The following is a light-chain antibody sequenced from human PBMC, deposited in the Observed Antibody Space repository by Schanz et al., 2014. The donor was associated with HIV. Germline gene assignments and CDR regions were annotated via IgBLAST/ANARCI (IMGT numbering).Light chain of an antibody. J-gene: IGKJ5*01. CDR1: QSVSSD. CDR2: GAS. V-gene: IGKV3-20*01. CDR3: QQYGNLIT. Sequence: EIVLTQSPGTLSLSPGERATLSCRASQSVSSDLAWYQQKPGQAPRLLISGASSRATGIPDRFSGSGSGTDFTLTISSLQSEDFAVYFCQQYGNLITFGQGTRLEIK.